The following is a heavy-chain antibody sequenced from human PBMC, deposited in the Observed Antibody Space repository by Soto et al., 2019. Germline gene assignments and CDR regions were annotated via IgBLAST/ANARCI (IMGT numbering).Heavy chain of an antibody. Sequence: GGSLRLSCAASGFTFSSYAMSWVRQAPGKGLEWVSAISGSGGSTYYADSVKGRFTISRDNSKNTLYLQMNSLRAEDTAVYYCAKDSRGPVTTEKKESSGIAWFDPWGQGTLVTVSS. V-gene: IGHV3-23*01. CDR1: GFTFSSYA. J-gene: IGHJ5*02. CDR2: ISGSGGST. CDR3: AKDSRGPVTTEKKESSGIAWFDP. D-gene: IGHD4-17*01.